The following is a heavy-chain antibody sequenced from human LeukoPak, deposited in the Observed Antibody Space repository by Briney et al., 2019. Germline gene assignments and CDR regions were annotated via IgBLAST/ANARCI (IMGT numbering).Heavy chain of an antibody. V-gene: IGHV1-69*06. J-gene: IGHJ4*02. CDR1: GGTFSSYA. CDR2: IIPIFGTA. D-gene: IGHD3-10*01. Sequence: GASVKVSCKASGGTFSSYAISWVRQAPGQGLEWMGGIIPIFGTANYAQKFQGRVTITADKSTGTAYMELRSLRSDDTAVYYCARFRAGVGEPYGDYWGQGTLVTVSS. CDR3: ARFRAGVGEPYGDY.